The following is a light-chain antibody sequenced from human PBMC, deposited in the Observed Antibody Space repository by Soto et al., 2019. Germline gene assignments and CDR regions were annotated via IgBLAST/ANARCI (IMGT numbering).Light chain of an antibody. J-gene: IGKJ5*01. V-gene: IGKV3-11*01. CDR1: QSVSSN. CDR3: QQRSNWPPEIT. Sequence: EMVMTQSPATLSVSPGERATLSCRASQSVSSNLAWYQQKPGQAPRLLIYGASSRATGIPVRFSGSGSGTDFILTISSLEPEDFAVYYCQQRSNWPPEITFGQGTRMEIK. CDR2: GAS.